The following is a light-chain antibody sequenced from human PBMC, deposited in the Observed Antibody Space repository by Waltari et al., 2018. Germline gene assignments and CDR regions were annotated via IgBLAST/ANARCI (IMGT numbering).Light chain of an antibody. CDR3: QHYVRLPVT. Sequence: EIVLTQSPGTLSLSPGERATLSCRASQSVSRSLAWYQQKSGQAPRLLIYGASSRATGVPDRFSGSGSGTDFSLTISRLEPEEFAVYYCQHYVRLPVTFGQGTKVEIK. J-gene: IGKJ1*01. V-gene: IGKV3-20*01. CDR2: GAS. CDR1: QSVSRS.